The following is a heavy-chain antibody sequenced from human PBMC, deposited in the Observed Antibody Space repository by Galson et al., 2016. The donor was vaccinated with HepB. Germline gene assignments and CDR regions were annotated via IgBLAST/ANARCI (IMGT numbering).Heavy chain of an antibody. CDR2: IYSDTST. CDR3: ARVPDYSPTFFDY. J-gene: IGHJ4*02. D-gene: IGHD3-9*01. Sequence: SLRLSCAASAFNIRKNYMSWVRQAPGQGLEWVSTIYSDTSTYYADSVKGRFTISRDNSKNTPYLQMNSLRAEDTAIYYCARVPDYSPTFFDYWGQGTLVTVSS. V-gene: IGHV3-53*01. CDR1: AFNIRKNY.